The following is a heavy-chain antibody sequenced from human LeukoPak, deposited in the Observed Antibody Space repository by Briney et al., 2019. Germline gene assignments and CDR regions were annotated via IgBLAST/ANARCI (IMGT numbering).Heavy chain of an antibody. CDR2: INPNSGGT. CDR1: GYTFTGYY. V-gene: IGHV1-2*04. Sequence: ASVKVSCKASGYTFTGYYMHWVRQAPGQGLEWMGWINPNSGGTNYAQKFQGWVTMTRDTSISTAYMELSRLRSDDTAVYYCARDKSDCSGGSCLPDYWGQGTLVTVSS. J-gene: IGHJ4*02. CDR3: ARDKSDCSGGSCLPDY. D-gene: IGHD2-15*01.